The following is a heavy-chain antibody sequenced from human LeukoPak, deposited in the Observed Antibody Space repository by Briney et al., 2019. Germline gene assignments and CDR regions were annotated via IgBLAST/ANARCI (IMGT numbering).Heavy chain of an antibody. CDR1: GFTFTSSA. Sequence: SVKVSCKASGFTFTSSAVQWVRQARGQRLEWIGWIVVGSGNTNYAQKFQERVTITRDMSTSLVYMELSSLRSEDTAVYYCAAEAAYYYDSRDAFDVWGQGTMVTVSS. J-gene: IGHJ3*01. CDR2: IVVGSGNT. D-gene: IGHD3-22*01. V-gene: IGHV1-58*01. CDR3: AAEAAYYYDSRDAFDV.